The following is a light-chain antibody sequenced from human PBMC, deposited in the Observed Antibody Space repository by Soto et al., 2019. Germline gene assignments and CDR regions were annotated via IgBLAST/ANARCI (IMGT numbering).Light chain of an antibody. V-gene: IGLV1-40*01. J-gene: IGLJ7*01. CDR1: SSNIGAGYD. CDR3: QSYDSSLSGWA. Sequence: QSVLTQPPSVSGAPGQRVTISCTGSSSNIGAGYDVHWYQQLPGTAPKLLIYGNTNRPSGVPDRFSGSKSATSASLAITGLQAEDEADYYCQSYDSSLSGWAFGGGTQLTVL. CDR2: GNT.